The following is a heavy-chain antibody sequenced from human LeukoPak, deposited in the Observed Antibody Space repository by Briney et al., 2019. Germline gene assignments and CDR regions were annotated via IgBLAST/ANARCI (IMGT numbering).Heavy chain of an antibody. CDR1: GGSISSYY. Sequence: SETLSLTCTVSGGSISSYYWSWIRQPPGKGLEWIGYIYYSGSTNYNPSLKSRVTISVDTSKNQFSLKLSSVTAADTAVYYCARHSSSWPHGYYYYYGMDVWGQGTTVTVSS. V-gene: IGHV4-59*08. CDR3: ARHSSSWPHGYYYYYGMDV. J-gene: IGHJ6*02. D-gene: IGHD6-13*01. CDR2: IYYSGST.